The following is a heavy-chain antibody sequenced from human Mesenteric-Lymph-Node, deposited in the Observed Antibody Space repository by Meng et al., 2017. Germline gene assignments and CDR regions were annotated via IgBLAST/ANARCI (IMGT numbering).Heavy chain of an antibody. CDR2: ISSSGSTI. J-gene: IGHJ6*02. Sequence: GGSLRLSCAASGFTFSSYEMNWVRQAPGKGLEWVSYISSSGSTIYYADSVKGRYTISRDNAKNSLYLQMNSLRAEDTALYYCAKDIGGYGDYISNENYYGMDVWGQGTTVTVSS. D-gene: IGHD4-17*01. CDR3: AKDIGGYGDYISNENYYGMDV. CDR1: GFTFSSYE. V-gene: IGHV3-48*03.